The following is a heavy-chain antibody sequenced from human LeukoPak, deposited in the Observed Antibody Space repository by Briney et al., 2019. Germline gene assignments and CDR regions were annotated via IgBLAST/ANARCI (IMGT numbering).Heavy chain of an antibody. Sequence: SETLSLTCAVSGYSISSDYYWGWIRQPPGKGLEWIGSIYHSGSTYYNPSLKSRVTISVDTSKNQFSLKLSSVTAADTAVYYCASTPDAPYCSSTSCYTFRFDPWGQGTLVTVSS. CDR1: GYSISSDYY. CDR2: IYHSGST. CDR3: ASTPDAPYCSSTSCYTFRFDP. D-gene: IGHD2-2*02. J-gene: IGHJ5*02. V-gene: IGHV4-38-2*01.